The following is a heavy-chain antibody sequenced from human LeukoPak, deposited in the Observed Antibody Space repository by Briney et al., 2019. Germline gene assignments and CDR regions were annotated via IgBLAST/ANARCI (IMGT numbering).Heavy chain of an antibody. CDR2: INPNSGGT. Sequence: GASVKVSCKASGYTFTGYYMHWVRQAPGQGREWMGRINPNSGGTNYAQKFQGRVTMTRDTSISTAYMELSRLRSDDTAVYYCARDIAVAGVPYFDYWGQGTLVTVSS. V-gene: IGHV1-2*06. J-gene: IGHJ4*02. D-gene: IGHD6-19*01. CDR1: GYTFTGYY. CDR3: ARDIAVAGVPYFDY.